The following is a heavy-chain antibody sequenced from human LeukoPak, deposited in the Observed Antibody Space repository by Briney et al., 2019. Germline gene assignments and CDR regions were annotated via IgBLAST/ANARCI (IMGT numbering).Heavy chain of an antibody. CDR2: INSDGRST. D-gene: IGHD3-9*01. CDR1: GFTFSRYW. Sequence: GGSLRLSCVASGFTFSRYWVHWVRQAPGKGLVWVSRINSDGRSTNYADSVKGRFSISRDNAENTLYLQMNSLRVEDTAVYYCVRGADTGYSSDSWGQGALVTVSS. V-gene: IGHV3-74*01. CDR3: VRGADTGYSSDS. J-gene: IGHJ4*02.